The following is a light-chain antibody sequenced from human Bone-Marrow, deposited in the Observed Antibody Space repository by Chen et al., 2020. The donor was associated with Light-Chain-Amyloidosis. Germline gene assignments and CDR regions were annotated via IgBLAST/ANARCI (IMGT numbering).Light chain of an antibody. V-gene: IGLV2-14*01. J-gene: IGLJ3*02. CDR3: SSYTSSSNWV. Sequence: QSALTQPASVSGSPGQSITISCTGTSSDVGGYNYVSWYQQHQGKAPKLMIYEVSNLPSGVSNRFSGSKSGNTASLTISGLQAEDEAYYYCSSYTSSSNWVFGGGTKLTVL. CDR1: SSDVGGYNY. CDR2: EVS.